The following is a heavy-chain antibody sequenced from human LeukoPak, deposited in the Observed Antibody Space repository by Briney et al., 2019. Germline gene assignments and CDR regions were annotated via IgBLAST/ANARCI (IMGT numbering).Heavy chain of an antibody. CDR1: GFTFDDYA. CDR3: AKDRHSSGWRGFDY. Sequence: QPGRSLRLSCAASGFTFDDYAMHWVRQAPGKGLEWVSGISWNSGSIGYADSVKGRFTISRDNAKNSLYLQMNSLRAEDTALYYCAKDRHSSGWRGFDYWGQGTLVTVSS. J-gene: IGHJ4*02. V-gene: IGHV3-9*01. D-gene: IGHD6-19*01. CDR2: ISWNSGSI.